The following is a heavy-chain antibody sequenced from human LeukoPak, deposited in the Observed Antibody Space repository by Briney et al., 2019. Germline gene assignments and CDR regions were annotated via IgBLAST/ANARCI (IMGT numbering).Heavy chain of an antibody. V-gene: IGHV1-18*04. CDR2: ISAYNGNT. Sequence: GASVKVSCKASGYTFTSYGISWVRQAPGQGLQWMGWISAYNGNTNYAQKLQGRGTMTTDTSTSTAYMELRSLRSDDTAVYYCARDGFEDGYSIRPLDYWGQGTLVTVSS. CDR1: GYTFTSYG. D-gene: IGHD6-13*01. J-gene: IGHJ4*02. CDR3: ARDGFEDGYSIRPLDY.